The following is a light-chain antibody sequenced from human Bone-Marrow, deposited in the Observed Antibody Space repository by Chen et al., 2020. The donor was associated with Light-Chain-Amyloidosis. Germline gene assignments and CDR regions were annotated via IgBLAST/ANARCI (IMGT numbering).Light chain of an antibody. Sequence: NFMLTQPHSVSESPGKTVIISSTRSSGSIATHYVEWYQQRPGSSPTPLSYEDDRRPPGVPDRFAGSIDSSSNSASLTFSGLQTEDEADYYGQAYQGSSQWVFGGGTKLTVL. V-gene: IGLV6-57*01. CDR2: EDD. J-gene: IGLJ3*02. CDR3: QAYQGSSQWV. CDR1: SGSIATHY.